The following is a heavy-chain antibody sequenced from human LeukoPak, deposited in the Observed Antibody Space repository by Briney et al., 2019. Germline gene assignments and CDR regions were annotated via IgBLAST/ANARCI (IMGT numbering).Heavy chain of an antibody. CDR3: ARDTGSYFDY. CDR1: GFTVSNMY. V-gene: IGHV3-53*01. Sequence: GSLRLSCAASGFTVSNMYMTWVRQAPGKGLEWVSLIYGDGRTSYADSVKGRCTISRDNSKNTLDLQVNSLRVEDTAVYYCARDTGSYFDYWGQGTLVTVSS. CDR2: IYGDGRT. J-gene: IGHJ4*02.